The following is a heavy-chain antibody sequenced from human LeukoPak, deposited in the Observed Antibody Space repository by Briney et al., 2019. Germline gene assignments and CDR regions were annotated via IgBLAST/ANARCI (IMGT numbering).Heavy chain of an antibody. CDR3: ARDRSAFSGYDFFDY. J-gene: IGHJ4*02. V-gene: IGHV3-48*03. CDR2: ISGSGKNI. D-gene: IGHD5-12*01. CDR1: GFTFSNYE. Sequence: GGSLRLSCAASGFTFSNYEMNWVRQAPGKGLEWVSYISGSGKNIYYADSVKGRFTISRDNAKNSLYLQMNSLRAEDTALYYCARDRSAFSGYDFFDYWGQGTLVTVSS.